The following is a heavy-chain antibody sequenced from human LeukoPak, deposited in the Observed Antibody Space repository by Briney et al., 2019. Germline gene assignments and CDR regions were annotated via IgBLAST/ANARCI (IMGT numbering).Heavy chain of an antibody. D-gene: IGHD5-18*01. CDR3: ATEGYGPGWYSFDY. CDR2: MYYSGNT. CDR1: GGSISSSSYY. V-gene: IGHV4-39*07. Sequence: PSETLSLTCTVSGGSISSSSYYWGWIRQPPGKGLEWIGSMYYSGNTYHNPSLKSRVTIAVDTSKNQFSLKVTSVTAADTAVYYCATEGYGPGWYSFDYWGQGILVTVSS. J-gene: IGHJ4*02.